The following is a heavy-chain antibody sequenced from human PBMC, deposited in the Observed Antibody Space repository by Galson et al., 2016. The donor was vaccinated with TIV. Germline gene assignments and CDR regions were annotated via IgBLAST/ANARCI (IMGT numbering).Heavy chain of an antibody. CDR1: GDSLTGLV. Sequence: SVKVSCKVSGDSLTGLVIHWVRQAPGKGLEWMGGFDPEAGRTIYAQKFHGRVTVTEGTATDTAYMEVNNLRSDDTAVYYCATVAWFPGLSLDSWGQGTLVTVSS. D-gene: IGHD3-22*01. CDR3: ATVAWFPGLSLDS. CDR2: FDPEAGRT. V-gene: IGHV1-24*01. J-gene: IGHJ4*02.